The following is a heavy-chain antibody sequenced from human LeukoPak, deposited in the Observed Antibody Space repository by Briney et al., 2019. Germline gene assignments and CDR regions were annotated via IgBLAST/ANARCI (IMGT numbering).Heavy chain of an antibody. Sequence: ASVKVSCKASGGTFSSYAISWVRQAPGQGLEWMGGIIPIFGTANHAQKFQGRVTITTDESTSTAYMELSSLRSEDTAVYYCARDRSGCYDFWSGYLDYWGQGTLVTVSS. CDR1: GGTFSSYA. CDR2: IIPIFGTA. V-gene: IGHV1-69*05. CDR3: ARDRSGCYDFWSGYLDY. J-gene: IGHJ4*02. D-gene: IGHD3-3*01.